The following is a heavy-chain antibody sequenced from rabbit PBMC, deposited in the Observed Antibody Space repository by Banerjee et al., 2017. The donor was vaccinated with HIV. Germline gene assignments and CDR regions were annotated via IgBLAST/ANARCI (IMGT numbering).Heavy chain of an antibody. CDR1: GFSFSNKYV. D-gene: IGHD4-1*01. J-gene: IGHJ4*01. V-gene: IGHV1S43*01. CDR2: IYTNSGST. CDR3: ARSTGWLQWNL. Sequence: QEQLVESGGGLVQPEGSLTLTCTASGFSFSNKYVMCWVRQAPGKGLELIACIYTNSGSTWYASWVDGRFTISRSTSLKTVDLKMTSLTAADTATYFCARSTGWLQWNLWGPGTLVTVS.